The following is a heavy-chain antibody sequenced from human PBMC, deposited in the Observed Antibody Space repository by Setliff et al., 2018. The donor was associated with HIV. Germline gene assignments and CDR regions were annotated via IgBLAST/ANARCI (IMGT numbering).Heavy chain of an antibody. Sequence: GGSLRLSCAASGFTFSSYSMNWVRQAPGKGLEWVSYISSSSSTIYYADSVKGRFTISRDNAKNSLYLQMNSLRAEDTAVYYCATWRWQQSEFEHWGQGALVTVSS. CDR1: GFTFSSYS. V-gene: IGHV3-48*01. D-gene: IGHD3-3*01. CDR2: ISSSSSTI. J-gene: IGHJ4*02. CDR3: ATWRWQQSEFEH.